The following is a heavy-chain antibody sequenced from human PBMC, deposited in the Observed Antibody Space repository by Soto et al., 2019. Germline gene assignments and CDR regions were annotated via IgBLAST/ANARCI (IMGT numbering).Heavy chain of an antibody. D-gene: IGHD3-16*01. V-gene: IGHV3-23*01. CDR2: ISGNSANT. CDR1: GFSFSSYT. CDR3: ANGPWAGGY. Sequence: EVQLLESGGGLVQPGGSLRLSCEGSGFSFSSYTMSWVRQAPGTGLEWVSAISGNSANTYYADSVKGRFTISRDNSKNTLYVQMTSLKGEDTAVYYCANGPWAGGYWGQGTLVIVSS. J-gene: IGHJ4*02.